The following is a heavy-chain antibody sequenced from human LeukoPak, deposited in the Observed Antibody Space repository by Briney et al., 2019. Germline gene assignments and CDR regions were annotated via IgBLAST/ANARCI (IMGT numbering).Heavy chain of an antibody. CDR2: IYYSGST. CDR3: AREEYSSSLGRYNWFDP. CDR1: GGSISSYY. V-gene: IGHV4-59*01. Sequence: SETLSLTCTVSGGSISSYYWSWIRQPPGKGLEWIGYIYYSGSTNYNPSLKSRVTISVDTSKNQFSLKLSSVAAADTAVYYCAREEYSSSLGRYNWFDPWGQGTLVTVSS. J-gene: IGHJ5*02. D-gene: IGHD6-6*01.